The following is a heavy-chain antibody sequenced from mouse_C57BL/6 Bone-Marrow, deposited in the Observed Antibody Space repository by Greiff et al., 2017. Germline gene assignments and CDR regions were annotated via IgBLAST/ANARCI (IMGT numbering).Heavy chain of an antibody. CDR2: ILPGGGST. D-gene: IGHD3-1*01. V-gene: IGHV1-9*01. Sequence: VQLQQSGAELMKPGASVKLSCKATGYTFTGYWIEWVKQRPGHGLEWIGEILPGGGSTNYNEKFKGKATFTADTSSNTAYMQLSSLTTEDSAVYYLARSGNLWGLAYWGQGTLVTVSA. CDR3: ARSGNLWGLAY. CDR1: GYTFTGYW. J-gene: IGHJ3*01.